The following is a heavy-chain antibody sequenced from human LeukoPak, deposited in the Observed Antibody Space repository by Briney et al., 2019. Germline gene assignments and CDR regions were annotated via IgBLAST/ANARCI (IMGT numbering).Heavy chain of an antibody. Sequence: GGSLRLSCAASGFTFSSYAMSWARQAPGKGLEWVSAISGSGGSTYYADSVKGRFTISRDNSKNTLYLQMNSLRAEDTALYYCAIREMYSSGWCLGYWGQGTLVTVSS. V-gene: IGHV3-23*01. D-gene: IGHD6-19*01. J-gene: IGHJ4*02. CDR1: GFTFSSYA. CDR3: AIREMYSSGWCLGY. CDR2: ISGSGGST.